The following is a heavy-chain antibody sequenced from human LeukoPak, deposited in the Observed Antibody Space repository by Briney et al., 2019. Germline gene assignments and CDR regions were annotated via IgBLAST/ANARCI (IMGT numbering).Heavy chain of an antibody. CDR2: IYYSGST. V-gene: IGHV4-59*01. Sequence: SETLSLTCTVSGGSISSYYWSWIRQPPGKGLEWIGYIYYSGSTNYNPSLKSRVTISVDTSKNQFSLKLSSVTAADTAVYYCARLYDILTGYLFDIWGQGTMVTVSS. CDR1: GGSISSYY. J-gene: IGHJ3*02. D-gene: IGHD3-9*01. CDR3: ARLYDILTGYLFDI.